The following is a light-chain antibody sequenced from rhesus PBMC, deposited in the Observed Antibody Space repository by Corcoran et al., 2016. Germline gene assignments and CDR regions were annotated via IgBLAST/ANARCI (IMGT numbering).Light chain of an antibody. V-gene: IGKV1-32*02. CDR1: QGISSY. CDR3: QQGNSNPPT. CDR2: YTN. Sequence: DIQMSQSPSSLSASVGDRVTITCRASQGISSYLNWYQQKPGKAPKTLIYYTNSFASGVPSRLSCSGSGTDFNLTISSLQREDFATYYCQQGNSNPPTFGQGTKVEIK. J-gene: IGKJ1*01.